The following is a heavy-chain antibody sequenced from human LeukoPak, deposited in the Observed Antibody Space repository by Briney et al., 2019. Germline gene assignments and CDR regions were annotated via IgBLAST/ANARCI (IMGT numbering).Heavy chain of an antibody. CDR2: INHSGST. D-gene: IGHD3-22*01. J-gene: IGHJ4*02. CDR3: ARGPDYCDSSGYSGY. V-gene: IGHV4-34*01. CDR1: GGSFSGYY. Sequence: SETLSLTCAVYGGSFSGYYWSWIRQPPGKGLEWIGEINHSGSTNYNPSLKSRVTISVDTSKNQFSLKLSSVTAADTAVYYCARGPDYCDSSGYSGYWGQGTLVTVSS.